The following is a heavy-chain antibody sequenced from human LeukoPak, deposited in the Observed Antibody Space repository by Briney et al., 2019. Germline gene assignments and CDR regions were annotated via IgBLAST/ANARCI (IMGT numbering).Heavy chain of an antibody. D-gene: IGHD6-13*01. CDR1: GFTFSSYS. V-gene: IGHV3-21*01. Sequence: TGGSLRLSCAASGFTFSSYSMNWVRQAPGKGLEWVSSISSSSSYIYYADSVKGRFTISRDNAKNSLYLQMNSLRAEDTAVYYCARDKVVSSSSVAFDIWGQGTMVTVSS. CDR2: ISSSSSYI. J-gene: IGHJ3*02. CDR3: ARDKVVSSSSVAFDI.